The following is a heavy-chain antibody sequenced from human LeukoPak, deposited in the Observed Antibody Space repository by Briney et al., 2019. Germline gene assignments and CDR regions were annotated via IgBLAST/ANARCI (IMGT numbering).Heavy chain of an antibody. CDR3: ARGSVGGELAY. J-gene: IGHJ4*02. D-gene: IGHD3-16*01. Sequence: GGSLRLSCAASGFTVSSNDMHWVRQATGKGLEWVSAIGTAGDPYYPGSVKGRFTISRENAKNSLYLQMNSLRAGDTAVYYCARGSVGGELAYWGQGTLVTVSS. V-gene: IGHV3-13*05. CDR1: GFTVSSND. CDR2: IGTAGDP.